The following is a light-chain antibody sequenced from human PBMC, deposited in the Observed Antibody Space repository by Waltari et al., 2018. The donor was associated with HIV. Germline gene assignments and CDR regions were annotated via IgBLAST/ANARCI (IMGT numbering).Light chain of an antibody. Sequence: DIQLTQSPTSLSASVGDRVTITRQASQDISNYLSWYQQKPGKAPKLLIYGASNLETGVPSRFSGSGSGANFTFTISSLLPEDIATYYCQQYDNFPLFGGGTKVEIK. V-gene: IGKV1-33*01. J-gene: IGKJ4*01. CDR3: QQYDNFPL. CDR2: GAS. CDR1: QDISNY.